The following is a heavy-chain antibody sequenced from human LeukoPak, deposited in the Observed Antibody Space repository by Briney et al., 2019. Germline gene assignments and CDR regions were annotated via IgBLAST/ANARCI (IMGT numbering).Heavy chain of an antibody. CDR3: ARNKKKDYGDYWMNY. D-gene: IGHD4-17*01. V-gene: IGHV3-30-3*01. CDR2: ISYDGSNK. CDR1: GFTFSSYA. J-gene: IGHJ4*02. Sequence: PGGSLRLSCAASGFTFSSYAIHWVRQAPGKGLEWVAVISYDGSNKYYADSVKGRFTISRDNSKNTLYLQMNSLRAEDTAVYYCARNKKKDYGDYWMNYWGQGTLVTVSS.